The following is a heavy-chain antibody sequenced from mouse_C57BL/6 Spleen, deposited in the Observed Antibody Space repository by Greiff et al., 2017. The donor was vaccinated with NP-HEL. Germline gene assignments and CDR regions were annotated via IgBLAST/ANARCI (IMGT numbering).Heavy chain of an antibody. J-gene: IGHJ1*03. V-gene: IGHV1-80*01. D-gene: IGHD1-1*01. Sequence: QVQLQQSGAELVKPGASVKISCKASGYAFSSYWMNWVKQRPGKGLEWIGQIYPGDGDTNYNGKFKGKATLTADKSSSTAYMQLSSLTSEDSAVYFCARVTTVPLWYFDVWGTGTTVTVSS. CDR3: ARVTTVPLWYFDV. CDR1: GYAFSSYW. CDR2: IYPGDGDT.